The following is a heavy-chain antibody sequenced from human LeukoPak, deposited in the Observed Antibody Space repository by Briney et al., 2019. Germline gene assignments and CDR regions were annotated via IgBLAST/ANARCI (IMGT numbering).Heavy chain of an antibody. V-gene: IGHV1-58*01. D-gene: IGHD3-10*01. J-gene: IGHJ2*01. CDR3: AADLGTMVRGVNPPHWYFDL. CDR2: ICVGRCNT. CDR1: GFTLNNPD. Sequence: ETVSRLHCGFTLNNPDLLLLRQARRPPLEGIGWICVGRCNTNYAQKFQERVTITRDMSTSTAYMELSSLRSEDTAVYYCAADLGTMVRGVNPPHWYFDLWGRGTLVTVSS.